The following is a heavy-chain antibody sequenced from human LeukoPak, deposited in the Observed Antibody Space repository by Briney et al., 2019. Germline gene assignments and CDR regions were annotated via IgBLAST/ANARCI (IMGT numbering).Heavy chain of an antibody. Sequence: PSETLSLTCAVYGGSFSGYYWSWIRQPPGKGLEWIGEINHSGSTNYNPSLKSRVTISVDTSKNQFSLKLSSVTAADTAVYYCASGRDGFDAFDIWGQGTMVTVSS. CDR3: ASGRDGFDAFDI. CDR2: INHSGST. CDR1: GGSFSGYY. D-gene: IGHD5-24*01. V-gene: IGHV4-34*01. J-gene: IGHJ3*02.